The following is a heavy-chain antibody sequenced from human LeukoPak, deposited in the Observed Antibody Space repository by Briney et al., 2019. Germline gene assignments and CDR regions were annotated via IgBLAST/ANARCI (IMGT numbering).Heavy chain of an antibody. CDR2: ISAYNGNT. D-gene: IGHD2-2*01. J-gene: IGHJ6*03. Sequence: ASVKVSCKASGYSFNSQGMNWVRQAPGQGLEWMGWISAYNGNTNYAQKLQGRVTMTTDTSTSTAYMELRSLRSDDTAVYYCARDWGCSSTSCSVEGIYYYYMDVWGKGTTVTVSS. V-gene: IGHV1-18*01. CDR3: ARDWGCSSTSCSVEGIYYYYMDV. CDR1: GYSFNSQG.